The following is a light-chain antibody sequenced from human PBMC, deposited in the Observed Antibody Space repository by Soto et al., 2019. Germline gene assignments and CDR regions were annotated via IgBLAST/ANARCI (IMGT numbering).Light chain of an antibody. CDR2: AAS. CDR1: QSISSY. J-gene: IGKJ5*01. CDR3: QQSYSTLIP. Sequence: DIRMTQSPSSLSASVGDRVTITCRASQSISSYLNWYQQKPGKAPKLLIYAASSLQSGVPSRFSGSGSGTDFTLTISSLQPEDFATYYCQQSYSTLIPFGQGTRLDIK. V-gene: IGKV1-39*01.